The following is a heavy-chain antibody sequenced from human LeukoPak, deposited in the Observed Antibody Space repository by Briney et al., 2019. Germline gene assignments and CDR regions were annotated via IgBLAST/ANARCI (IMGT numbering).Heavy chain of an antibody. D-gene: IGHD1-1*01. J-gene: IGHJ4*02. CDR2: INGDGSST. CDR3: ARHLGTYSDH. CDR1: GFSFSGYW. Sequence: GGSLRLSCAASGFSFSGYWMYWVRQAPGKGLVWVSLINGDGSSTNYADSVKGRFTISRDNAKSTLYLQVNSLRADDTAVYYCARHLGTYSDHWGQGTLVTVSA. V-gene: IGHV3-74*01.